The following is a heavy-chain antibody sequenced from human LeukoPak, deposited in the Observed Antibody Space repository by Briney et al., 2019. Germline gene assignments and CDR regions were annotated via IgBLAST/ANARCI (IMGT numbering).Heavy chain of an antibody. J-gene: IGHJ4*02. CDR1: GFTFSTFA. CDR2: IFPSGGEI. CDR3: TTILFY. Sequence: GGSLRLSCAASGFTFSTFAMIWVRQPPGKGLEWVSSIFPSGGEIHYADSVRGRFTISRDNSKSTLSLQMNSLRAEDTAIYYCTTILFYWGQGTLVTVSS. D-gene: IGHD2/OR15-2a*01. V-gene: IGHV3-23*01.